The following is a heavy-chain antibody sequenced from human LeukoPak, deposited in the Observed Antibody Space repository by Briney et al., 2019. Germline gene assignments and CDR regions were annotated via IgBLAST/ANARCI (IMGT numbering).Heavy chain of an antibody. CDR2: MNPNSGNT. J-gene: IGHJ4*02. D-gene: IGHD3-22*01. CDR3: ARGLTMISRDVWDY. Sequence: ASVKVSCKASGYTLTSYDINWVRQATGQGLEWMGWMNPNSGNTGYAQKFQGRVTMTRNTSISTAYMELSSLRSEDTAVYYCARGLTMISRDVWDYWGQGTLVTVSS. V-gene: IGHV1-8*01. CDR1: GYTLTSYD.